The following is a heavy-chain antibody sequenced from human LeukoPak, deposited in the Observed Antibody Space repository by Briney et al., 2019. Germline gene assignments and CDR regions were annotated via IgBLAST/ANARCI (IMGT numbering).Heavy chain of an antibody. CDR1: GFTFSTYS. J-gene: IGHJ4*02. Sequence: PGGSLRLSCAASGFTFSTYSINWVRQAPGKGLEWVSYISSASSTIYYADSVKGRFTISRDNAQNSVYLQMNSLRAEDTAVYYCARDKIVGATHFDYWGQGTLVTVSS. V-gene: IGHV3-48*01. CDR2: ISSASSTI. CDR3: ARDKIVGATHFDY. D-gene: IGHD1-26*01.